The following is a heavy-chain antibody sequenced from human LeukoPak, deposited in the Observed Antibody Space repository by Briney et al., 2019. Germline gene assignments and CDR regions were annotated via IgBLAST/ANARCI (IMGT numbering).Heavy chain of an antibody. Sequence: GGSLRLSCAASGFTFSSYSMNWVRQAPGKGLEWVASISTGSSYKYYADLVMGRFTISKDNAENSLYLQMNSLRAEDTAVYFCARDKGGYNYEYYFDSWGQGALVTVSS. CDR3: ARDKGGYNYEYYFDS. CDR1: GFTFSSYS. D-gene: IGHD5-18*01. J-gene: IGHJ4*02. CDR2: ISTGSSYK. V-gene: IGHV3-21*01.